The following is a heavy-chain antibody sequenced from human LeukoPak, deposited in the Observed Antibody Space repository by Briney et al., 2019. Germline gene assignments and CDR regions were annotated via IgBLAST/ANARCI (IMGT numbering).Heavy chain of an antibody. CDR2: IYYSGST. D-gene: IGHD2-2*01. J-gene: IGHJ5*02. Sequence: SETLSLTCTVSGGSISRYYWSWIRQPPGKGLEWIGYIYYSGSTNYNPSLKSRVTISVDTSKNQFSLKLSSVTAADTAVYYCARVDCSSTSCSAKTYNWFDPWGQGTLVTVSS. V-gene: IGHV4-59*01. CDR1: GGSISRYY. CDR3: ARVDCSSTSCSAKTYNWFDP.